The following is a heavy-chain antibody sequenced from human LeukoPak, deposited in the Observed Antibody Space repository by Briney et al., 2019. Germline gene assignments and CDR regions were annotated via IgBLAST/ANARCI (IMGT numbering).Heavy chain of an antibody. CDR3: ARLAVASKNDDY. Sequence: PGGSLRLSCAASGFTFSSYSMNWVRQAPGKGLEWVSSISSSSSYIYYADSVKGRFTISRDNAKNSLYLQMNSLRAEDTAVYYCARLAVASKNDDYWGQGTLATVSS. CDR2: ISSSSSYI. V-gene: IGHV3-21*01. J-gene: IGHJ4*02. CDR1: GFTFSSYS. D-gene: IGHD6-19*01.